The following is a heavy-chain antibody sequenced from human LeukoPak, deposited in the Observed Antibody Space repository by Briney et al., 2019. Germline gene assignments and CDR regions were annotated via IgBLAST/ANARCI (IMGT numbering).Heavy chain of an antibody. CDR1: GYTFTGYY. CDR2: INPNSGGT. CDR3: ARGGYDILTGYLDAFDI. V-gene: IGHV1-2*02. D-gene: IGHD3-9*01. Sequence: ASVKVSCTASGYTFTGYYMHWVRQAPGQGLEWMGWINPNSGGTNYAQKFQGRVTMTRDTSISTAYMELSRLRSDDTAVYYCARGGYDILTGYLDAFDIWGQGTMVTVSS. J-gene: IGHJ3*02.